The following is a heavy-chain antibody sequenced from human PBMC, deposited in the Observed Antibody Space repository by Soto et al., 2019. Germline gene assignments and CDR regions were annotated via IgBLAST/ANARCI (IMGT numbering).Heavy chain of an antibody. V-gene: IGHV4-39*01. CDR3: ARHTWGRQRGWFDP. CDR2: IYYSGST. D-gene: IGHD2-2*01. J-gene: IGHJ5*02. CDR1: GGSISSSSYY. Sequence: QLQLQESGPGLVKPSETLSLTCTVSGGSISSSSYYWGWIRQPLGKGLEWIGSIYYSGSTYYNPSPKSRVTFAVDTYNNQSSLKLSSVTAADTAVYYCARHTWGRQRGWFDPWGQGTLVTVSS.